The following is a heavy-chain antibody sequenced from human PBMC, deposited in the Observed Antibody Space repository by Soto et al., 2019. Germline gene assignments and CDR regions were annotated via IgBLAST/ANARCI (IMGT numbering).Heavy chain of an antibody. J-gene: IGHJ6*02. Sequence: ASVKVSCKASGYTFTSYGISWVRQAPGQGLEWMGWISAYNGNTNYAQKLQGRVTMTTDTSTSTAYMELRSLRSDDTAVYYCARDAPEGIAVAGNPDYCYYCYGMDVWGQGTTVTVSS. CDR1: GYTFTSYG. CDR3: ARDAPEGIAVAGNPDYCYYCYGMDV. D-gene: IGHD6-19*01. V-gene: IGHV1-18*01. CDR2: ISAYNGNT.